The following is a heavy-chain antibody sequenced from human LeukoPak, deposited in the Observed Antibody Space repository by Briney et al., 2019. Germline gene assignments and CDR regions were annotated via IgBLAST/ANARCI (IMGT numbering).Heavy chain of an antibody. CDR3: AKDQELLWFGELARRPHNDAFDI. CDR1: GFTFSSYA. V-gene: IGHV3-30-3*01. D-gene: IGHD3-10*01. CDR2: ISYDGSNK. J-gene: IGHJ3*02. Sequence: GGSLRLSCAASGFTFSSYAMHWVRQAPGKGLEWVAVISYDGSNKYYADSVKGRFTISRDNSKNTLYLQMNSLRAEDTAVYYCAKDQELLWFGELARRPHNDAFDIWGQGTMVTVSS.